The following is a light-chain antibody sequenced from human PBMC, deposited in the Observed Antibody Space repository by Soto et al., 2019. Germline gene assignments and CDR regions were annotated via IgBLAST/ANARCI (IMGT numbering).Light chain of an antibody. V-gene: IGKV1-9*01. CDR2: GAS. CDR3: QKLNAYPPWT. Sequence: QFTQSPSSLSASVGDRVATTCRASQGISSNLAWYQQKPGRAPKLLIFGASTLQSGVPSRFSGSGSGTDFTLTISSLQPEDFATYFCQKLNAYPPWTFGQGTKV. J-gene: IGKJ1*01. CDR1: QGISSN.